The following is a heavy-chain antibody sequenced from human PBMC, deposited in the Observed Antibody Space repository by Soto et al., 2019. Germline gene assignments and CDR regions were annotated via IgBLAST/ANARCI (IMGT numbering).Heavy chain of an antibody. Sequence: QVQLQESGPGLVKPSQTLSLTCTVSVGSISSGGYYWSWIRQHPGKGLEWIGYIYYSGSTYYNPSLKSRVTISVDTSKNQFSLKLNSVTAADTAVYYCARSSTSANYFDYWGQGTLVTVSS. CDR2: IYYSGST. CDR1: VGSISSGGYY. V-gene: IGHV4-31*03. J-gene: IGHJ4*02. D-gene: IGHD2-2*01. CDR3: ARSSTSANYFDY.